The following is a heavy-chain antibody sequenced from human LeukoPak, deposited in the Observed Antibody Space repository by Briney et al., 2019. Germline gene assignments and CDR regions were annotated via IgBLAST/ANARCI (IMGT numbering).Heavy chain of an antibody. V-gene: IGHV3-30*18. CDR1: GFTFSSYG. CDR3: AKDEVAAAGFHY. J-gene: IGHJ4*02. Sequence: GRSLRLSCAASGFTFSSYGMHWVQQAPGKALEWVAVISYDGSNKYYADSVKGRFTISRDNSKNSLYLQMNSLRAEDTAVYYCAKDEVAAAGFHYWGQGTLVTVSS. D-gene: IGHD6-13*01. CDR2: ISYDGSNK.